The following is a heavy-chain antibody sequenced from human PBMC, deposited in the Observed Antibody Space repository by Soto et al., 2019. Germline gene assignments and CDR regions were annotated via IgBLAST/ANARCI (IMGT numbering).Heavy chain of an antibody. CDR2: IVVGSGNT. CDR3: AAESNSIAAAGTYYYYMDV. CDR1: GFTFTSSD. J-gene: IGHJ6*03. V-gene: IGHV1-58*02. Sequence: SVKVSCKASGFTFTSSDMQWVRQARGKRLEWIGWIVVGSGNTNYAQKFQERVTITRDMSTSTAYMELSSLRSEDTAVYYCAAESNSIAAAGTYYYYMDVWGKGTTVTVSS. D-gene: IGHD6-13*01.